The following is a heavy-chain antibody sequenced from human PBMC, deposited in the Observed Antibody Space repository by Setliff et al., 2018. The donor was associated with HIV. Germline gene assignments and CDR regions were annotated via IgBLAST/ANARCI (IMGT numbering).Heavy chain of an antibody. Sequence: LRLSCAASGFFFKNAWMSWVRQAPGKGLEWIGRIKSEADGGTEESAAFLKGRFTISRDDSKNTLFLQMNSLKAEDTALYYCTTAGHGSLDFDYWGQGTRVTVSS. CDR2: IKSEADGGTE. D-gene: IGHD1-1*01. V-gene: IGHV3-15*01. J-gene: IGHJ4*02. CDR3: TTAGHGSLDFDY. CDR1: GFFFKNAW.